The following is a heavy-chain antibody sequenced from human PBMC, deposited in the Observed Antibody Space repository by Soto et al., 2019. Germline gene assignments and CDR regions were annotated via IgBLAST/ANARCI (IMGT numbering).Heavy chain of an antibody. CDR1: GYSFTSYW. Sequence: EVQLVQSGAEVKKPGESLKISCKGSGYSFTSYWIGWVRQMPGKGLEWMGIIYPGDSDTRYSPSFQGQVTISADKSISTAYLQWSSLKASDTAMYYCARPVGYCSGGSCYYWFDPWGQGTLVTVSS. CDR3: ARPVGYCSGGSCYYWFDP. CDR2: IYPGDSDT. J-gene: IGHJ5*02. V-gene: IGHV5-51*01. D-gene: IGHD2-15*01.